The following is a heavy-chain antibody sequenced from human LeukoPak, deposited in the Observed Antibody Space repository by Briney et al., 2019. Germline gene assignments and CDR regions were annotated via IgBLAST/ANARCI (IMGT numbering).Heavy chain of an antibody. CDR3: ARILSSAWGELGY. J-gene: IGHJ4*02. D-gene: IGHD6-19*01. V-gene: IGHV3-66*03. CDR2: IYSRGDT. Sequence: GGSLRLSCAASEFIVSINYMTWVRQAPGKGLEWVSLIYSRGDTKYADSVKGRFTISRDNSKNTLYLQMNSLRAEDTAVYYCARILSSAWGELGYWGQGTLVTVSS. CDR1: EFIVSINY.